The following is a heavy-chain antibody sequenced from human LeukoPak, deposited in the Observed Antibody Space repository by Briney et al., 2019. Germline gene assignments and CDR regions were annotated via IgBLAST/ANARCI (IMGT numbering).Heavy chain of an antibody. Sequence: PGGSLRLSCAASGSTFSTYSMNWVRRAPGKGLEWVSYISSSSSTINYADSVKGRFTVSRDNAKNSLYLQMNSLRAEDTAVYHCASGDLLKGGAFDIWGQGTMVTVSS. V-gene: IGHV3-48*04. CDR2: ISSSSSTI. CDR1: GSTFSTYS. J-gene: IGHJ3*02. CDR3: ASGDLLKGGAFDI. D-gene: IGHD2/OR15-2a*01.